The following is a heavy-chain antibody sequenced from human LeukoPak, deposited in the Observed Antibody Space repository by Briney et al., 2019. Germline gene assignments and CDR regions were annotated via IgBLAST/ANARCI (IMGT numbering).Heavy chain of an antibody. CDR3: AKDLGIAVGGTHDAFDI. Sequence: GGSLRLSCAASGFTFSSYGMHWVRQAPGKGLEWVAFIRYDGSNKYYADSVKGRFTISRDNSKNTLYLQMNSLRAEDTAVYYCAKDLGIAVGGTHDAFDIWGQGTMVTVSS. J-gene: IGHJ3*02. CDR2: IRYDGSNK. CDR1: GFTFSSYG. D-gene: IGHD6-19*01. V-gene: IGHV3-30*02.